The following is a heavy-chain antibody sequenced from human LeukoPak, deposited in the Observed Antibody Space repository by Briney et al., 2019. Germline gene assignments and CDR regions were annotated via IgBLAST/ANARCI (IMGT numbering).Heavy chain of an antibody. V-gene: IGHV1-2*06. Sequence: ASVKVSCKASGYTFTGYYIHWLRQAPGQALEWMGRTNPNSGGTNYAQKFQGRVTMTRDTSISTAYMELSRLRSDDTAVYYCAREGGSYGSSDSSGYSLDYWGQGTLVTVSS. J-gene: IGHJ4*02. CDR2: TNPNSGGT. CDR1: GYTFTGYY. D-gene: IGHD3-22*01. CDR3: AREGGSYGSSDSSGYSLDY.